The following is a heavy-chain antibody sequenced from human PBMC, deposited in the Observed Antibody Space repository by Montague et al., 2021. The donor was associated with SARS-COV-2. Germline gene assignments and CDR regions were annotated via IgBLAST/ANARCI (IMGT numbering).Heavy chain of an antibody. Sequence: SGTLSLTCTVSSGSISTYYWSWIRQPPGKGLEWMGYVYYSGSTNYNPSLKSRVTISVDTSKNQFSLKLRSVTAADTAVYYCASGADDYYYAMDVWGQGTTVTVSS. V-gene: IGHV4-59*01. CDR3: ASGADDYYYAMDV. CDR2: VYYSGST. J-gene: IGHJ6*02. CDR1: SGSISTYY. D-gene: IGHD3-10*01.